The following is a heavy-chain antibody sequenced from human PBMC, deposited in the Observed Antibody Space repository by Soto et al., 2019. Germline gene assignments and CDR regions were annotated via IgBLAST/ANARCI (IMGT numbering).Heavy chain of an antibody. CDR1: GFTFGAYA. Sequence: GGSLRLSCTTSGFTFGAYALSWFRQAPGKGLEWVSGLSVGGDRTFYLESVKGRFTISSDTSKNVVYLQMNSLRADDKAVYFCAKWDGYGDSWGPGTLVTVYS. D-gene: IGHD5-12*01. J-gene: IGHJ5*01. V-gene: IGHV3-23*01. CDR2: LSVGGDRT. CDR3: AKWDGYGDS.